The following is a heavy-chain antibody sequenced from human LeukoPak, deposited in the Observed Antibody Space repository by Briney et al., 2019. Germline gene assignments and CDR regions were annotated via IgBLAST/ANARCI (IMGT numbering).Heavy chain of an antibody. CDR1: GASISSSSYY. J-gene: IGHJ4*02. CDR3: AGHDRIYSSSPFAY. V-gene: IGHV4-39*01. CDR2: IYHSGST. Sequence: ETLSLTCTVSGASISSSSYYWGWIRQPPGKGLEWIGSIYHSGSTYYNPSLKSRVTISVDTSKNHFSLKLSSVTAADTAVYYCAGHDRIYSSSPFAYWGQGTLVTVSS. D-gene: IGHD6-13*01.